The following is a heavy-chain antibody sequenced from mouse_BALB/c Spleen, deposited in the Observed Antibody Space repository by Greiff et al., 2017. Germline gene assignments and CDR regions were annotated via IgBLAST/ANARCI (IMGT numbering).Heavy chain of an antibody. J-gene: IGHJ4*01. Sequence: VKLVESGPGLVQPSQSLSITCTVSGFSLTSYGVHWVRQSPGKGLEWLGVIWSGGSTDYNAAFISRLSISKDNSKSQVFFKMNSLQANDTAIYYCASDDGYYAMDYWGQGTSVTVSS. CDR1: GFSLTSYG. V-gene: IGHV2-2*02. D-gene: IGHD2-3*01. CDR2: IWSGGST. CDR3: ASDDGYYAMDY.